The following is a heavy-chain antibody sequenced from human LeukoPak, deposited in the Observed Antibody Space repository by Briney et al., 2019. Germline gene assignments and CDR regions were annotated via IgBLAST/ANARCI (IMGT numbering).Heavy chain of an antibody. CDR2: ISGSGGST. J-gene: IGHJ4*02. Sequence: GGSLRLSCAASGFTFSSYAMSWVRQAPGKGLEWVSAISGSGGSTYYADSVKGRFSISRDNSKNTLYLQMNSLRAEDTAVYYCAKASVDWYYFDYWGQGTLVTVSS. CDR1: GFTFSSYA. V-gene: IGHV3-23*01. CDR3: AKASVDWYYFDY. D-gene: IGHD5-12*01.